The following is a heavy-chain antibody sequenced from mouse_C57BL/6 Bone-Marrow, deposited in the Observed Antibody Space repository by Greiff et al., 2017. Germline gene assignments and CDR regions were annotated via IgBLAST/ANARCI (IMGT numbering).Heavy chain of an antibody. J-gene: IGHJ1*03. CDR3: ARLTTVLYWYFDV. CDR1: GFTFSSYG. Sequence: EVQLMESGGDLVKPGGSLKLSCAASGFTFSSYGMSWVRQTPDKRLEWVATISDGVSYTYYPDSVKGRFTFSRDNAKNPLYLQLSSLKSEDTAMYYCARLTTVLYWYFDVWGTGTTVTVSA. V-gene: IGHV5-6*01. CDR2: ISDGVSYT. D-gene: IGHD1-1*01.